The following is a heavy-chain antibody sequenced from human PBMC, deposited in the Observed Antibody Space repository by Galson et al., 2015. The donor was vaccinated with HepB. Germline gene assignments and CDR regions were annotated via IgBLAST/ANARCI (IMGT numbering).Heavy chain of an antibody. CDR3: ARGPYDSSAYYRTQFDY. CDR1: SGSISSYY. V-gene: IGHV4-59*01. CDR2: IFYTGST. D-gene: IGHD3-22*01. J-gene: IGHJ4*02. Sequence: LTCSVSSGSISSYYWSWIRQSPGKGLEWIGYIFYTGSTNYNPSLKSRLTMSIDTSKNQFSLNLSSVTAADTAVYYCARGPYDSSAYYRTQFDYWGQGTLVTVSS.